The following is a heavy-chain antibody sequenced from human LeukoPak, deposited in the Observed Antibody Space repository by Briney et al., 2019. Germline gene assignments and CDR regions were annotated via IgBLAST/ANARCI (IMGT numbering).Heavy chain of an antibody. Sequence: SETLSLTCTVSGGSISSYYWSWIRQPPGKGLEWIGYVFYNGNTNYNPSLKGRVTMSLDMSKNHFSLNLTSVTAADTAVYHCARNGAYGSGSYYPIDLWGQGTLVTVSS. CDR2: VFYNGNT. V-gene: IGHV4-59*01. CDR3: ARNGAYGSGSYYPIDL. D-gene: IGHD3-10*01. CDR1: GGSISSYY. J-gene: IGHJ5*02.